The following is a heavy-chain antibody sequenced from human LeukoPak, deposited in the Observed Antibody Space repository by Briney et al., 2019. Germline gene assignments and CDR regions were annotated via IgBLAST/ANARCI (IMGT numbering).Heavy chain of an antibody. CDR2: INPSGGST. CDR3: TTESDYYDSSGYYHPPDAFDL. V-gene: IGHV1-46*01. D-gene: IGHD3-22*01. J-gene: IGHJ3*01. CDR1: GYTFSSYY. Sequence: ASVKVSCKASGYTFSSYYMHWVRQAPGQGLEWMGIINPSGGSTSYAQKFQGRVTMTRDMSTSTVYMELSSLRSEDTAVYYCTTESDYYDSSGYYHPPDAFDLWGQGTLVTVSS.